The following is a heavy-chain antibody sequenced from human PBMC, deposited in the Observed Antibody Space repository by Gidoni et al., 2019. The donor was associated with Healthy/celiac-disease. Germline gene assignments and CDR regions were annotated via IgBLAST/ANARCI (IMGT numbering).Heavy chain of an antibody. Sequence: QVQLVESGGGVVQPGRSLRLSCAASGFPFSSYAMHWVRQAPGKGLEWVAVISYDGSNKYYADSVKGRFTISRDNSKNTLYLQMNSLRAEDTAVYYCAREERFDYWGQGTLVTVSA. CDR1: GFPFSSYA. CDR2: ISYDGSNK. J-gene: IGHJ4*02. CDR3: AREERFDY. V-gene: IGHV3-30-3*01.